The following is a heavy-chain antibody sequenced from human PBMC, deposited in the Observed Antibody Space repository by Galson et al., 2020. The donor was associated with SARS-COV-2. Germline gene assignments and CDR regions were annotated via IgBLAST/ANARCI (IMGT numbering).Heavy chain of an antibody. CDR3: AREDSSSSANYHGMDV. D-gene: IGHD6-6*01. J-gene: IGHJ6*02. Sequence: LKISCAASGFTFSSYAMHWARQAPGKGLEWVAVISYDGSNKYYTDSVKGRFTISRDNSKNTLDVQMNSLRTEDTAVYYCAREDSSSSANYHGMDVWGQGTTVTVSS. CDR1: GFTFSSYA. V-gene: IGHV3-30*10. CDR2: ISYDGSNK.